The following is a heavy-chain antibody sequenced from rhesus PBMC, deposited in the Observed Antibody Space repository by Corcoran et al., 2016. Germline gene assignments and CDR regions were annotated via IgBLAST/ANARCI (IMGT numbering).Heavy chain of an antibody. V-gene: IGHV4-160*01. D-gene: IGHD3-22*01. CDR3: ARERDNWSDWFDY. J-gene: IGHJ4*01. CDR2: IDGSGGST. CDR1: GGSISSNY. Sequence: QVQLQESGPGLVKPSETLSLTCAVSGGSISSNYWSWIRQPPRTGLEWIGRIDGSGGSTDYNPSLKRRGTMSTDTSKNQFALKLSSVTAADTAVYYGARERDNWSDWFDYWGQGVLVTVSS.